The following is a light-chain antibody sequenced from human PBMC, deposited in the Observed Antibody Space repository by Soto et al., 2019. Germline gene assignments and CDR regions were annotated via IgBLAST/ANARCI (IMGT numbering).Light chain of an antibody. CDR3: QVWDSSSDYVI. J-gene: IGLJ2*01. CDR2: YDS. CDR1: NIGRKS. V-gene: IGLV3-21*04. Sequence: SYELTQPPSVSVAPGKTARITCGGNNIGRKSVHWYQQKPGQAPMLVIYYDSDRPSGIPERFSGSNAGNTATLTISRVEAGDEADYYCQVWDSSSDYVIFGGGTKLTVL.